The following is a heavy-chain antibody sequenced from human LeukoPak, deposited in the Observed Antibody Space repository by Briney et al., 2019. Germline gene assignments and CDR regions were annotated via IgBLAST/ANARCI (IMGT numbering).Heavy chain of an antibody. D-gene: IGHD2-2*02. CDR3: ARAVGYQLLYGYYYYMDV. V-gene: IGHV4-34*01. J-gene: IGHJ6*03. CDR2: INDRGST. Sequence: SETLSLTCAVYGGSFSGYYWSWIRQPPGKGLEWIGEINDRGSTNYNPSLKSRVTISVDTSKNQFSLNLSSVTAADTAVYYCARAVGYQLLYGYYYYMDVWGKGTTVTVSS. CDR1: GGSFSGYY.